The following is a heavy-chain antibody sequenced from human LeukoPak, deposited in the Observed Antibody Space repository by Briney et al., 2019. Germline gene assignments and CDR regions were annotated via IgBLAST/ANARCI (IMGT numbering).Heavy chain of an antibody. CDR2: IWYDGSNK. V-gene: IGHV3-33*01. CDR1: GFTFSSYG. CDR3: AREGVAATTGWFDP. Sequence: QPGGSLRLSCAASGFTFSSYGMHWVRQAPGKGLEWVAVIWYDGSNKYYADSVKGRFTISRDNSKNTLYLQMNSQRAEDTGVYYWAREGVAATTGWFDPWAREPWSPSPQ. D-gene: IGHD2-15*01. J-gene: IGHJ5*02.